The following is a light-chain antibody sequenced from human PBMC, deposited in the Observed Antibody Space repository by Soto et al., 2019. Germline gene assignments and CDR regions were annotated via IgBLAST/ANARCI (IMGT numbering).Light chain of an antibody. V-gene: IGKV1-33*01. Sequence: DIQMTQSPSSLSASVGARVTITCQASQDIRTSLSWFQQKPGRAPKLLIYGASYLETGVPSRFRGSGSGTDFTVTISSLQPEDIATYYCQHYDNLPPFTFGPGTKVDIK. CDR2: GAS. J-gene: IGKJ3*01. CDR1: QDIRTS. CDR3: QHYDNLPPFT.